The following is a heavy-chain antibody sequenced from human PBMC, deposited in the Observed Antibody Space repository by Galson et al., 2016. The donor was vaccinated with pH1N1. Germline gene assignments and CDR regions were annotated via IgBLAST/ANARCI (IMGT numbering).Heavy chain of an antibody. V-gene: IGHV6-1*01. D-gene: IGHD6-19*01. CDR2: TYYRSKWFY. J-gene: IGHJ4*02. CDR1: GDSVSSNSAA. CDR3: ARHSPGRAVGVFDC. Sequence: CAISGDSVSSNSAAWIWIRQSPSRGLEWLGRTYYRSKWFYNYAVSVQGRITISPDTSKNQFSLQLNSVTPEDTAVYYCARHSPGRAVGVFDCWGQGTLVTVSS.